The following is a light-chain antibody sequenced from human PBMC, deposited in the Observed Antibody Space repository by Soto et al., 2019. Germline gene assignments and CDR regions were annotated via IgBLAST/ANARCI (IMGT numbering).Light chain of an antibody. V-gene: IGKV1-5*01. Sequence: KQSLSSPSSYTGDRVTITCRASQSISRWLAWYQQKPGKAPKLLIYDASSLESGVPSRFSASGSGTELTLTICSMKPDDFATDYCQRDNSYWTFGQGTNVDIK. CDR2: DAS. J-gene: IGKJ1*01. CDR3: QRDNSYWT. CDR1: QSISRW.